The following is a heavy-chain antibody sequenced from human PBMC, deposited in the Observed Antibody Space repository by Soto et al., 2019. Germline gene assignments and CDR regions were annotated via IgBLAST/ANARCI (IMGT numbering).Heavy chain of an antibody. CDR1: GYTFSTYA. CDR2: INAGNGNT. Sequence: GASVKVSCKASGYTFSTYAMYWVRQAPGQRLEWMGWINAGNGNTKYSQKFQGRVTITRDTSASTAYMELSSLRSDDTAVYYCARGGSSSWSSLDYWGQGTLVTVSS. CDR3: ARGGSSSWSSLDY. V-gene: IGHV1-3*01. D-gene: IGHD6-13*01. J-gene: IGHJ4*02.